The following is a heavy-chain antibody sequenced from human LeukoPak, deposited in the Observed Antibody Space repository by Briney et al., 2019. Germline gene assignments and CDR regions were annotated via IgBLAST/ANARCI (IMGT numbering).Heavy chain of an antibody. CDR1: GFTFGDYA. V-gene: IGHV3-49*04. J-gene: IGHJ3*02. Sequence: PGRSLRLSCTASGFTFGDYAMSWVRQAPGKGLEWVGFIRSKAYGGTTEYAASVKGRFTISRDDSKSIAYLQMNSLKTEDTAVYYCTRDREWEPRKYPPTDAFDIWGQGTMVTVSS. CDR3: TRDREWEPRKYPPTDAFDI. CDR2: IRSKAYGGTT. D-gene: IGHD1-26*01.